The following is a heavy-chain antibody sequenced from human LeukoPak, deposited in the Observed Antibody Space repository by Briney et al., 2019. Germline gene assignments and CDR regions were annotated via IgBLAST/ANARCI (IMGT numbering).Heavy chain of an antibody. V-gene: IGHV1-69*05. CDR3: ARGLPKHSIAAAGTDY. D-gene: IGHD6-13*01. CDR2: IIPIFGTA. J-gene: IGHJ4*02. Sequence: RASVKVSCKASGGTFSSYAISWVRQAPGQGLEWMGGIIPIFGTANYAQKFQGRVTVTTDESTSTAYMELSSLRSEDTAVYYCARGLPKHSIAAAGTDYWGQGTLVTVSS. CDR1: GGTFSSYA.